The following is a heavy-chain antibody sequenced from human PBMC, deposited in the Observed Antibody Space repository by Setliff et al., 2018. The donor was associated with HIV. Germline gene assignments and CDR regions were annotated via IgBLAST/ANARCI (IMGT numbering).Heavy chain of an antibody. CDR2: IFYSGTT. J-gene: IGHJ5*02. Sequence: SETLSLTCTVSGAPLSSYYLNWIRQPPGKGLEWIGYIFYSGTTNYNPSLKSRVTMSVDASKNQFSLNLSSVTAADTAVYYCATQITMVRGVVKWFDPWGQGTLVTVSS. D-gene: IGHD3-10*01. V-gene: IGHV4-59*04. CDR1: GAPLSSYY. CDR3: ATQITMVRGVVKWFDP.